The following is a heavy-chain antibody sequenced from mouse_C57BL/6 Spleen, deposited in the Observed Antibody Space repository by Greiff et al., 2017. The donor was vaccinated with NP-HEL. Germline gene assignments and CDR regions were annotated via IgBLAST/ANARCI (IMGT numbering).Heavy chain of an antibody. Sequence: QVQLQQPGAELVKPGASVKLSCKASGYTFTSYWMQWVKQRPGQGLEWIGEIDPSDSYTNYNQKFKGKATFTVDTSSSTAYMQLSSLTSEDSAVYYCARGRSMVTTDDFDVWGTGTTVTVSS. CDR1: GYTFTSYW. CDR2: IDPSDSYT. CDR3: ARGRSMVTTDDFDV. D-gene: IGHD2-2*01. V-gene: IGHV1-50*01. J-gene: IGHJ1*03.